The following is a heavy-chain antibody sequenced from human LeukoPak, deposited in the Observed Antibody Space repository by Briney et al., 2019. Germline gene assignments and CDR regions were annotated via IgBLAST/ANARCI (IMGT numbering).Heavy chain of an antibody. CDR1: GGTFSSYA. D-gene: IGHD6-19*01. V-gene: IGHV1-69*13. J-gene: IGHJ6*02. CDR2: IIPIFGIA. CDR3: ARDPLVHSSGGNYYYYGMDV. Sequence: SVKVSCKASGGTFSSYAISWVRQAPGQGLEWMGGIIPIFGIANYAQKFQGRVTITADESTSTAYMELSSLRSEDTAVYYCARDPLVHSSGGNYYYYGMDVWGQGTTVTVSS.